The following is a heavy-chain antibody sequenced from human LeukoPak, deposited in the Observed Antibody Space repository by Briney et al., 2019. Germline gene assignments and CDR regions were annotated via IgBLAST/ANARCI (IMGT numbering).Heavy chain of an antibody. CDR3: ARGDCSGTICYTRYYYMDV. J-gene: IGHJ6*03. D-gene: IGHD2-2*02. CDR1: GFSFSTYS. V-gene: IGHV3-48*01. Sequence: GGSLRLSCAASGFSFSTYSVNWVRQAPGKGLEWVSYINDVSSKIYYADSVKGRFIISRDNAKNSLYLQMNSLRAEDTAVYYCARGDCSGTICYTRYYYMDVWGKGTTVTGSS. CDR2: INDVSSKI.